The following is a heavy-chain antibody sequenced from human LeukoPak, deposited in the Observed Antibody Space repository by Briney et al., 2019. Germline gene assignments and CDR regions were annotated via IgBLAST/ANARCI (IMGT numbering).Heavy chain of an antibody. J-gene: IGHJ3*02. CDR2: ISGSGGST. D-gene: IGHD5-18*01. CDR3: AKDDAPFEDTAMVTVWFYPGLKRHAFDI. V-gene: IGHV3-23*01. CDR1: GFTFSDYY. Sequence: PGGSLRLSCAASGFTFSDYYMSWVRQAPGKGLEWVSAISGSGGSTYYADSVKGRFTISRDNSKNTLYLQMNSLRAEDTAVYYCAKDDAPFEDTAMVTVWFYPGLKRHAFDIWGQGTMVTVSS.